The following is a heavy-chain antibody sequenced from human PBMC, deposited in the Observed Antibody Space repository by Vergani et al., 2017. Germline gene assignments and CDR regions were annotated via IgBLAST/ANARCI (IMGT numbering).Heavy chain of an antibody. V-gene: IGHV5-51*03. CDR1: GYSFTSYW. Sequence: EVQLVQSGAEVKKPGESLKISCKGSGYSFTSYWIGWARQMPGKGLEWMGIIYPGDSDTRYSPSFQGQVTISADKSISTAYLQWSSLKASDTAMYYCARLPCSGGSCYSAYYMDVWGKGTTVTVSS. CDR3: ARLPCSGGSCYSAYYMDV. J-gene: IGHJ6*03. CDR2: IYPGDSDT. D-gene: IGHD2-15*01.